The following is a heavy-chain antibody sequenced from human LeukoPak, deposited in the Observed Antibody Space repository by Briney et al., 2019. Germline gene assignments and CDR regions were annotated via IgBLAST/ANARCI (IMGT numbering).Heavy chain of an antibody. D-gene: IGHD6-13*01. Sequence: GSLRLSCAASGFTVSSYAMSWVRQAPGKGLEWISAIGGSGGSKYYADSVKGRFTISRDTSTNTLYLQLNSLRVDDTAVYFCAKEWRFSSSWYQYYFDYWGQGTLVTVSS. V-gene: IGHV3-23*01. J-gene: IGHJ4*02. CDR3: AKEWRFSSSWYQYYFDY. CDR1: GFTVSSYA. CDR2: IGGSGGSK.